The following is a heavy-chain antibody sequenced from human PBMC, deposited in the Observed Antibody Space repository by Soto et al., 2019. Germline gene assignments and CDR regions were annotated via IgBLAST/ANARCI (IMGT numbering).Heavy chain of an antibody. D-gene: IGHD4-17*01. J-gene: IGHJ5*02. Sequence: HLQLQESGSGLVMPSQTLSLTCAVSGDSISSGAYSWSWIRQPPGKGLEWIGYIYARGSSDYNPSLKSRVTMSVDRSKHQFSLNLSSVTAADTAVYFCASTLDYGGSAGNHWFDPWGQGTLVTVSS. V-gene: IGHV4-30-2*01. CDR3: ASTLDYGGSAGNHWFDP. CDR1: GDSISSGAYS. CDR2: IYARGSS.